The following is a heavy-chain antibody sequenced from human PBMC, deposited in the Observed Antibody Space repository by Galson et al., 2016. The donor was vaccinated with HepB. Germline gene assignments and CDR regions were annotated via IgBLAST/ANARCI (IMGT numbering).Heavy chain of an antibody. CDR3: ARERGYSYGSIDH. CDR2: ISFSGGT. D-gene: IGHD5-18*01. CDR1: GDSISRGFYY. Sequence: TLSLPCPVSGDSISRGFYYWSWIRPPPGEGLEWIWYISFSGGTYYNPSLKSRVTISVDTSKNQFSLKLTSVTAADTAVYYCARERGYSYGSIDHWGQGTLVTVSS. J-gene: IGHJ4*02. V-gene: IGHV4-30-4*01.